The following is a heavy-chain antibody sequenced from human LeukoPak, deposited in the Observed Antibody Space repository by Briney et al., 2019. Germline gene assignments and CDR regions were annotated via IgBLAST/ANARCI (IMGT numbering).Heavy chain of an antibody. CDR3: ASHAQIVVVPAAIGDWFDP. CDR2: ISGSGGST. CDR1: GFTFSSYA. J-gene: IGHJ5*02. V-gene: IGHV3-23*01. D-gene: IGHD2-2*01. Sequence: GGSLRLSCAASGFTFSSYAMSWVRQAPGKGLEWVSAISGSGGSTYYADSVKGRFTISRDNSKNTLYLQTNSLRAEDTAVYYCASHAQIVVVPAAIGDWFDPWGQGTLVTVSS.